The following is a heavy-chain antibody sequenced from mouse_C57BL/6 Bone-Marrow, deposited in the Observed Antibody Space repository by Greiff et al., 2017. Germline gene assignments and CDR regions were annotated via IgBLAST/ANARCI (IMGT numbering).Heavy chain of an antibody. CDR2: ISDGGSYT. J-gene: IGHJ4*01. V-gene: IGHV5-4*03. CDR1: GFTFSSYA. CDR3: ARGAMDD. Sequence: EVKLVESGGGLVKPGGSLKLSCAASGFTFSSYAMSWVRQTPEKRLEWVATISDGGSYTYYPDNVKGRFTISRDNAKNNLYLQMSHLKSEDTAMYYCARGAMDDWGQGTSVTVSS.